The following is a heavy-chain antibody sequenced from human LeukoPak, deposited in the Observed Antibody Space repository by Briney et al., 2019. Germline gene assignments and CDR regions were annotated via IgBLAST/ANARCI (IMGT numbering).Heavy chain of an antibody. CDR2: LSGSGGST. D-gene: IGHD3-10*02. J-gene: IGHJ4*02. Sequence: GGSLKLSCAASGFTFSSYAMTWVRQAPGKGLEWVSALSGSGGSTYYADSVKGRFTISKDNSQNTLYLQMNSLRAEDTAVYYCARDMFNWGQGTLVTVSS. CDR3: ARDMFN. CDR1: GFTFSSYA. V-gene: IGHV3-23*01.